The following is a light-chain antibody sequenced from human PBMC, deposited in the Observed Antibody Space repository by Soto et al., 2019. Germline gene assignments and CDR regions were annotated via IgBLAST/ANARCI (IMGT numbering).Light chain of an antibody. Sequence: EIVLTQSPGTLSLSPGERATLSSRASQSVSSSYLAWYQQKPGQAPRLLIYGASSRATGIPDRFSGSGSGTDFTLTISRLEPEDFAVYYCQQYRTFGQGTKLEIK. J-gene: IGKJ2*01. CDR3: QQYRT. CDR1: QSVSSSY. CDR2: GAS. V-gene: IGKV3-20*01.